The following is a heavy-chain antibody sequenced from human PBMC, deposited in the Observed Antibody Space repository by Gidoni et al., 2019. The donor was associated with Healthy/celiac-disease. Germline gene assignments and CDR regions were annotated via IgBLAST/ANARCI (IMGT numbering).Heavy chain of an antibody. V-gene: IGHV1-24*01. D-gene: IGHD3-16*01. J-gene: IGHJ4*02. CDR1: GYTLTELS. Sequence: QVQLVQSGAEAKKPGASVKVSCKVSGYTLTELSMHWVRQAPGKGLEWMGGFDPEDGETIYAQKFQGRVTMTEETSTDTAYMELSSLSSEDTAVYYCATARYDYVWGSYGNFDYWGQGTLVTVSS. CDR2: FDPEDGET. CDR3: ATARYDYVWGSYGNFDY.